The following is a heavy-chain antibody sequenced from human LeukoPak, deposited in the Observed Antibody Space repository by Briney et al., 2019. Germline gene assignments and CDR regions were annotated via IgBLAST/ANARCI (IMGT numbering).Heavy chain of an antibody. D-gene: IGHD3-3*01. J-gene: IGHJ4*02. V-gene: IGHV1-8*01. CDR2: MNPNSGNT. Sequence: ASVKVSCKASGYTFTSYDINWVRQATGQGLEWMGWMNPNSGNTGYAQKFQGRVTMTRNTSISTAYMELSILRSEDTAVYYCARSRAFYFLRGYRPPYFFDYWGQGTLVTVSS. CDR1: GYTFTSYD. CDR3: ARSRAFYFLRGYRPPYFFDY.